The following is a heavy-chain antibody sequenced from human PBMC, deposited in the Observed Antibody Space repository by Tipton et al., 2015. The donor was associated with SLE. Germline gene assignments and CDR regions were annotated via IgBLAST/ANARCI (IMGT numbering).Heavy chain of an antibody. D-gene: IGHD3-3*01. V-gene: IGHV3-30*04. CDR3: ARDSYDFWSGSPDF. J-gene: IGHJ4*02. Sequence: SLRLSCAASGFTFSSFAIYWVRQAPGKGLEWVAVISYDGNDKYYSESVKGRFTISRDNSKNTVYLQMNSLRAEDTSLYYCARDSYDFWSGSPDFWGQGTLVTVSS. CDR2: ISYDGNDK. CDR1: GFTFSSFA.